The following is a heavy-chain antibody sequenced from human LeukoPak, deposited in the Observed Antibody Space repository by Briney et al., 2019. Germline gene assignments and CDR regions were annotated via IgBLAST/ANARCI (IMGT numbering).Heavy chain of an antibody. CDR2: IYPGDSDT. CDR3: ARRVEIVVGATYFDY. V-gene: IGHV5-51*01. Sequence: HGESLKISCKGSGYSFTSYWIGWVRQMPGKGLEWMGIIYPGDSDTRYSPSFQGQVTISADKSISTAYLQWSSLKASDTAMYYCARRVEIVVGATYFDYWGQGTLVTVSS. D-gene: IGHD1-26*01. J-gene: IGHJ4*02. CDR1: GYSFTSYW.